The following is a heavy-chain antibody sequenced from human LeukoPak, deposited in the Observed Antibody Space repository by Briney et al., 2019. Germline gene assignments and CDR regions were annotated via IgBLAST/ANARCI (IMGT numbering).Heavy chain of an antibody. Sequence: PSETLSLTCTVSGGSISSSSYYWGWIRQPPGKGLEWIGYIYYSGSTNYSPSLKSRVTISLDTSKNQFSLKLSSVTAADTAVYYCARETGQMTTVTYTYNYYFDYWGQGTLVTVSS. J-gene: IGHJ4*02. V-gene: IGHV4-61*01. CDR1: GGSISSSSYY. D-gene: IGHD4-17*01. CDR3: ARETGQMTTVTYTYNYYFDY. CDR2: IYYSGST.